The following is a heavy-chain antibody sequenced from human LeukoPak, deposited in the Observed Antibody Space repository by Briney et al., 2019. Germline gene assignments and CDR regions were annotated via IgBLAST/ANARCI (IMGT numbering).Heavy chain of an antibody. CDR3: ARGTDPDYYDSSGYYDY. V-gene: IGHV1-69*13. Sequence: GASVKVSCKASGGTFSSYAISWVRQAPGRGLEWMGGIIPIFGTANYAQKFQGRVTITADESTSTAYMELSSLRSEDTAVYYCARGTDPDYYDSSGYYDYWGQGTLVTVSS. CDR1: GGTFSSYA. CDR2: IIPIFGTA. D-gene: IGHD3-22*01. J-gene: IGHJ4*02.